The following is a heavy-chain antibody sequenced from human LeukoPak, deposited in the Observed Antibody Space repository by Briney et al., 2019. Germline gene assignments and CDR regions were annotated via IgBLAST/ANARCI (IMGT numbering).Heavy chain of an antibody. Sequence: SVKVSCKASGGTFSSYAISWVRQAPGQGLEWMGGIIPIFGTANYAQKFQGRVTITADESTGTAYMELSSLRSEDTAVYYCASSSGSWYYFDYWGQGTLVTVSS. V-gene: IGHV1-69*01. J-gene: IGHJ4*02. CDR3: ASSSGSWYYFDY. CDR1: GGTFSSYA. D-gene: IGHD6-13*01. CDR2: IIPIFGTA.